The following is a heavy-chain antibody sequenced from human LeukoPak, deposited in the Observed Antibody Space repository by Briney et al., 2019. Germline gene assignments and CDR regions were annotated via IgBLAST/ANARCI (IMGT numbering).Heavy chain of an antibody. CDR2: IIPFFGTA. CDR1: GGTFRNYA. CDR3: ARLDYFGSGLYYYMDV. D-gene: IGHD3-10*01. V-gene: IGHV1-69*13. J-gene: IGHJ6*03. Sequence: SVKVSCKASGGTFRNYAISWVRQAPGQGLERMGGIIPFFGTANYAQKFQGRVTITADESTNTAYMELSSLRSEDTAVYYCARLDYFGSGLYYYMDVWGKGTTVTISS.